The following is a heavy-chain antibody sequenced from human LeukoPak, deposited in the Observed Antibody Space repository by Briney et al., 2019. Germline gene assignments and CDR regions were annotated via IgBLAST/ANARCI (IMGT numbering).Heavy chain of an antibody. CDR1: GFTFSNYW. CDR3: ARESSGSYFAY. CDR2: IYSGDST. J-gene: IGHJ4*02. V-gene: IGHV3-53*01. D-gene: IGHD3-10*01. Sequence: GGSLRLSCAASGFTFSNYWMSWVRQAPGKGLEWVSVIYSGDSTYYADSVKGRFTISRDNSKNTLYLQMNSLRAEDTAVYYCARESSGSYFAYWGQGTLVTVSS.